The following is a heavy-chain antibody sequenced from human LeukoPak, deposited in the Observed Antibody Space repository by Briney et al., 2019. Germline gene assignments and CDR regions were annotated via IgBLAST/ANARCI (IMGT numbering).Heavy chain of an antibody. CDR3: GRLYGDYLSPIDS. J-gene: IGHJ4*02. D-gene: IGHD4-17*01. CDR2: IYYRGST. CDR1: GGSISSYY. V-gene: IGHV4-59*08. Sequence: SETLSLTCTVSGGSISSYYWSWIRQPPGKGLEWIEYIYYRGSTNYNPSLKSRVTISIDTSKNQFSLKVNSVTAADTAVYYCGRLYGDYLSPIDSWGQGTLVTVSS.